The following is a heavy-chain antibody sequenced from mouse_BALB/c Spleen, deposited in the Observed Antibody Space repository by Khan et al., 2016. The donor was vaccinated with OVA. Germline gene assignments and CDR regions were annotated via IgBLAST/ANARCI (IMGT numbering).Heavy chain of an antibody. D-gene: IGHD6-1*01. CDR3: AASILFDYSMDY. Sequence: QVQLQQSGAELAKPGASVKMSCKASGYTFTSYWMHWVKQRPGQGLEWIGYINPSTGYTEYNQKFKDKATLTTDKSSSTAYMQLSSLTSEDSAVYYCAASILFDYSMDYWGQGTSVTVSS. CDR2: INPSTGYT. CDR1: GYTFTSYW. J-gene: IGHJ4*01. V-gene: IGHV1-7*01.